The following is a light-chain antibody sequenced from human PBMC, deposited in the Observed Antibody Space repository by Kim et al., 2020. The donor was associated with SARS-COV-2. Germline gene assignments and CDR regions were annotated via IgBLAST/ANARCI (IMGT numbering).Light chain of an antibody. J-gene: IGLJ2*01. V-gene: IGLV1-40*01. CDR3: QSYDNSLSGPI. CDR2: GDA. Sequence: RGTIPCTGSRSNIGAGFGVHWYQQLPGTAPKLLIHGDANRPSGVPDRFSGSKSGTSASLAITGLQAEDEADYYCQSYDNSLSGPIFGGGTQLTVL. CDR1: RSNIGAGFG.